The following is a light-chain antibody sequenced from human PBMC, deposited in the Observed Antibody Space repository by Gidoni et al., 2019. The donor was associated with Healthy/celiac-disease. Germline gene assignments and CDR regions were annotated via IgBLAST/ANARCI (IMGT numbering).Light chain of an antibody. V-gene: IGKV3-11*01. CDR1: QSVSSY. Sequence: EIVLTQSPATLSLSPGERATLSCRASQSVSSYLAWYQQKPGQAPRLLIYDASHRATGIPASFSGSGSGTDFTLTISSLEPEDFAVYYCQQRSNWPLTFGPGTKVDIK. J-gene: IGKJ3*01. CDR3: QQRSNWPLT. CDR2: DAS.